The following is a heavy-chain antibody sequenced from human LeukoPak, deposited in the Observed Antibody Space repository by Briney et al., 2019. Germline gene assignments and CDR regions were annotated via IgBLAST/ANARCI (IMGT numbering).Heavy chain of an antibody. J-gene: IGHJ4*02. CDR3: ARGSLAAMVAY. D-gene: IGHD5-18*01. CDR2: IYYSGST. V-gene: IGHV4-59*01. Sequence: NPSETLSLTCTVSGGSISSYYWSWIRQPPGKGLEWIGYIYYSGSTNHNPSLKSRVTISVDTSKNQFSLKLSSVTAADTAVYYCARGSLAAMVAYWGQGTLVTVSS. CDR1: GGSISSYY.